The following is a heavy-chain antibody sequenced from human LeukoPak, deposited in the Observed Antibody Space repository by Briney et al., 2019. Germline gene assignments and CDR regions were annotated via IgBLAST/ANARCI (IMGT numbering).Heavy chain of an antibody. CDR2: ISWNSGSI. D-gene: IGHD3-10*01. CDR3: AKGQASGELWFGELSH. Sequence: GGSLRLSCAASGFTFDDYAMHWVRQAPGKGLEWVSGISWNSGSIGYADSVKGRFTISRDNAKNSLYLQMNSLRAEDMALYYCAKGQASGELWFGELSHWGQGTLVTVSS. J-gene: IGHJ4*02. V-gene: IGHV3-9*03. CDR1: GFTFDDYA.